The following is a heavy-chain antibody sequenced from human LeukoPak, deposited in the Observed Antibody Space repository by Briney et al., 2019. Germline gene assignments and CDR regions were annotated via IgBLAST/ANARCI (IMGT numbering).Heavy chain of an antibody. CDR1: GGSFSSYY. Sequence: RASETLSLTCAVYGGSFSSYYWSWIRQPPGKGLEWIGYIYYSGSTNYNPSLKSRVTISVDTSKNQFSLKLSSVTAADTAVYYCARQRAVDSGWYWDGANWFDPWGQGTLVTVSS. CDR3: ARQRAVDSGWYWDGANWFDP. J-gene: IGHJ5*02. V-gene: IGHV4-59*08. D-gene: IGHD6-19*01. CDR2: IYYSGST.